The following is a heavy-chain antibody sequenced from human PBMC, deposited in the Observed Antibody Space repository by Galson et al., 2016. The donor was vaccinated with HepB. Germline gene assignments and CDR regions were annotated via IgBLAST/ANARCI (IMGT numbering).Heavy chain of an antibody. Sequence: LRLSCAASVFTFISYGMHWVRHAPGKGLQWVALISYDGSKKYYADSVKGRFTLSRDNSHNTLYLQMNSVRADDTAVYYCAKVELNSKQYYYYGMDVWGQGTTVTVSS. CDR2: ISYDGSKK. V-gene: IGHV3-30*18. D-gene: IGHD3-10*01. CDR1: VFTFISYG. CDR3: AKVELNSKQYYYYGMDV. J-gene: IGHJ6*02.